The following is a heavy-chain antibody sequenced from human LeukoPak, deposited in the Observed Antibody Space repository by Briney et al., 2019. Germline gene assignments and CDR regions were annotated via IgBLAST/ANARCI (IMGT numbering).Heavy chain of an antibody. CDR3: AKHRGSSGADARPAEY. CDR1: GFTFSSYG. Sequence: TGGSLRLSCAASGFTFSSYGMHWVRQAPGKGLEWVAFIRYDGSNKYYADSVKGRFTISRDNSKNTLYLQMNSLRAEDTAVYYCAKHRGSSGADARPAEYWGQGTLVTVSS. D-gene: IGHD5-12*01. J-gene: IGHJ4*02. CDR2: IRYDGSNK. V-gene: IGHV3-30*02.